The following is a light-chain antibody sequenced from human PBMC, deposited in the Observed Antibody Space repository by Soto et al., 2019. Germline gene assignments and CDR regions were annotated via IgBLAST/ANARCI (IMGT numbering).Light chain of an antibody. CDR2: DVT. CDR1: SNDIGGYNY. V-gene: IGLV2-14*03. J-gene: IGLJ1*01. Sequence: QSVLTQPASVSGSHLQSITIPCTGTSNDIGGYNYVSRYQQFPGKAPKLIIYDVTNRPSGVSFRFSGSKSGNTASLTISGLQAEDEAGYHCSSYSSTSTRRLFGAGTKVTVL. CDR3: SSYSSTSTRRL.